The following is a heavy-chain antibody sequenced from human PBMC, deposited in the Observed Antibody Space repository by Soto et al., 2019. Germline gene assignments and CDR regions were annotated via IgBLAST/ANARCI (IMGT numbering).Heavy chain of an antibody. J-gene: IGHJ3*02. CDR3: AKDRLFNDAFDI. Sequence: PVGSLRLSCAASGFTFSSYGMHWVRQAPGKGLEWVAVISYDGSNKYYADSVKGRFTISRDNSKNTLYLQMNSLRAEDTAVYYCAKDRLFNDAFDIWGQGTMVTVS. V-gene: IGHV3-30*18. D-gene: IGHD2-21*01. CDR1: GFTFSSYG. CDR2: ISYDGSNK.